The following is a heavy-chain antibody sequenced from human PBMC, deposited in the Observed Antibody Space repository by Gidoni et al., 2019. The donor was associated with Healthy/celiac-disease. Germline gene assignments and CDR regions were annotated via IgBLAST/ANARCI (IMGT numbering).Heavy chain of an antibody. CDR3: ARGEYCSSTSCFSRGWFDP. CDR2: IIPIFGTA. Sequence: QVQLVQSGAAVKKPGSSVKVSCKASGGTFSSYAISWVRQAPGQGLAWMGGIIPIFGTANYAQKFQGRVTITADKSTSTAYMELSSLRSEDTAVYYCARGEYCSSTSCFSRGWFDPWGQGTLVTVSS. J-gene: IGHJ5*02. D-gene: IGHD2-2*01. CDR1: GGTFSSYA. V-gene: IGHV1-69*06.